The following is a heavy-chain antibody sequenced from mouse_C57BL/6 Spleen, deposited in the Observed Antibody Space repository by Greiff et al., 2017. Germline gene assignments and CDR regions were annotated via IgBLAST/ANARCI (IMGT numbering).Heavy chain of an antibody. Sequence: QVQLQQPGAELVKPGASVKVSCKASGYTFTSYWMHWVKQRPGQGLEWIGRIHPSDSDTNYNQKFKGKATLTVDKSSSSAYMQLSSLTSDAAAFYYCAIGYYSNYGAMDYWGQGTSVTVSS. CDR2: IHPSDSDT. J-gene: IGHJ4*01. CDR3: AIGYYSNYGAMDY. V-gene: IGHV1-74*01. D-gene: IGHD2-5*01. CDR1: GYTFTSYW.